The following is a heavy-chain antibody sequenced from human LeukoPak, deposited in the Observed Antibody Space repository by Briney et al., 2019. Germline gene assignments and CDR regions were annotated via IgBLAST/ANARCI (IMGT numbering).Heavy chain of an antibody. CDR3: AREAVTYGSGADPLDY. CDR2: LCSGGST. CDR1: GFTVSSNY. Sequence: GGSLRLSCAASGFTVSSNYMSWVRQAPGKGLEWVSVLCSGGSTYYADSVKGRFTISRDNSKNTLYLQMNSLRGEDTAVYYCAREAVTYGSGADPLDYWGQGTLVTVSS. D-gene: IGHD3-10*01. J-gene: IGHJ4*02. V-gene: IGHV3-66*01.